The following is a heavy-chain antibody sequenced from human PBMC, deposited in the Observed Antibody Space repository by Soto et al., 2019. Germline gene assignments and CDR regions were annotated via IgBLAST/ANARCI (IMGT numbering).Heavy chain of an antibody. D-gene: IGHD3-22*01. CDR2: IDPSDSQT. V-gene: IGHV5-10-1*01. CDR1: GYSFAGYW. Sequence: GESLKISCKGSGYSFAGYWITWVRQKPGKGLEWMGRIDPSDSQTYYSPSFRGHVTISATKSITTVFLQWSSLRASDTAMYYCARQIYDSDTGPNFQYYFDSWSQGTPVTVSS. J-gene: IGHJ4*02. CDR3: ARQIYDSDTGPNFQYYFDS.